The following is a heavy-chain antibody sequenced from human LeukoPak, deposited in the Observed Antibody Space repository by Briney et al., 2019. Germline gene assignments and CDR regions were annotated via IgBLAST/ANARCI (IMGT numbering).Heavy chain of an antibody. J-gene: IGHJ4*02. Sequence: GASVKVSCKASGYTFTSYGISWVRQAPGKGLEWVAHIKQDGSEKYYVDSVKGRFTISRDNAKNSLYLQMNSLRAEDTAVYYCARWQQLIRGFDYWGQGTLVTVSS. CDR1: GYTFTSYG. CDR2: IKQDGSEK. CDR3: ARWQQLIRGFDY. D-gene: IGHD6-13*01. V-gene: IGHV3-7*01.